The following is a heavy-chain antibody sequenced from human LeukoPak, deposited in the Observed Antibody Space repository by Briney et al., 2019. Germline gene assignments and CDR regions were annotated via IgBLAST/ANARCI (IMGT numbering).Heavy chain of an antibody. CDR2: IKQDGSAK. D-gene: IGHD4-17*01. Sequence: GGSLRLSCAASGFTFSSYWMSWVRQAPGKGLEWVANIKQDGSAKYYVDSVKGRFTISSDNATNSFDLQINSLRDVDTAVYYCGRGNDYGDHIGIYFDYWGQGTLVTVSS. V-gene: IGHV3-7*03. CDR3: GRGNDYGDHIGIYFDY. J-gene: IGHJ4*02. CDR1: GFTFSSYW.